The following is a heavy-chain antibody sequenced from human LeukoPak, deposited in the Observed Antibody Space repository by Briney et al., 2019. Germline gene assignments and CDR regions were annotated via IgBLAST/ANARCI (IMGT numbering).Heavy chain of an antibody. CDR2: IHAGGTT. J-gene: IGHJ4*02. CDR3: ARRSGIAVAGAFDY. D-gene: IGHD6-19*01. CDR1: GFTVSSNY. Sequence: GGSLRLSCAVSGFTVSSNYMNWVRQAPGKGLEWVSVIHAGGTTFYADSVKGRFTISRDNSKNTLYLQMNSLRAEDTAVYYCARRSGIAVAGAFDYWGQGTLVTVSS. V-gene: IGHV3-53*01.